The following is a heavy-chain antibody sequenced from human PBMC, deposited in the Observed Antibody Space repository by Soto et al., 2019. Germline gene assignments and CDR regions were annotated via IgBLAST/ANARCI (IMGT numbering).Heavy chain of an antibody. CDR2: FDPEDGET. D-gene: IGHD5-12*01. CDR3: ATVSGYDGPNRGYYYYGMDV. CDR1: GYTLTELS. Sequence: ASVKVSCKVSGYTLTELSMHWVRQAPGKGLEWMGGFDPEDGETIYAQKFQGRVTMTENTSTDQAYMELRSLRSRDTAGYYCATVSGYDGPNRGYYYYGMDVWGQGTTVTVSS. J-gene: IGHJ6*02. V-gene: IGHV1-24*01.